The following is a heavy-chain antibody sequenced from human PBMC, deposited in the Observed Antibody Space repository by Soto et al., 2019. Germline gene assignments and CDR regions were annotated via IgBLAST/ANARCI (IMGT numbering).Heavy chain of an antibody. CDR3: ARRGVVPAEEDYYYYYMDV. D-gene: IGHD2-2*01. J-gene: IGHJ6*03. V-gene: IGHV3-33*01. Sequence: QVQLVESGGGVVQPGRSLRLSCAASGFTFSSYGMHWVRQAPGKGLEWVAVIWYDGSNKYYADSVKGRFTISRDNSKNTLYLQMNSLRAEDTAVYYCARRGVVPAEEDYYYYYMDVWGKGTTVTVSS. CDR1: GFTFSSYG. CDR2: IWYDGSNK.